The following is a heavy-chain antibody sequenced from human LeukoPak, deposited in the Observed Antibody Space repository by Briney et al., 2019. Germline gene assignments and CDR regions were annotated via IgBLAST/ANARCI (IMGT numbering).Heavy chain of an antibody. CDR1: GGSISSGGYY. CDR3: ARGGVTYIIDY. CDR2: IYYSGST. V-gene: IGHV4-31*03. Sequence: PSETLSLTCTVPGGSISSGGYYWSWIRQHPGKGLEWIGYIYYSGSTYYNPSLKSRVTISVDTSKNQFSLKLSSVTAADTAVYYCARGGVTYIIDYWGQGTLVTVSS. D-gene: IGHD2-21*02. J-gene: IGHJ4*02.